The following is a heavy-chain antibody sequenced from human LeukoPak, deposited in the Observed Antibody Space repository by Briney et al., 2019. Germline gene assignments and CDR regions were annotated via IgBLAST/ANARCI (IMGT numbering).Heavy chain of an antibody. D-gene: IGHD6-13*01. CDR3: ARVTGYMTEDFFDY. J-gene: IGHJ4*02. CDR2: IYYSGST. Sequence: SETLSLTCTVSGYYVSSGYYWAWIRQPPGKGLEWIGYIYYSGSTDYNPSLKSRVTISVDTSRNQFSLRLSSVTAADTAVYYCARVTGYMTEDFFDYWGQGTLVTVSS. CDR1: GYYVSSGYY. V-gene: IGHV4-61*01.